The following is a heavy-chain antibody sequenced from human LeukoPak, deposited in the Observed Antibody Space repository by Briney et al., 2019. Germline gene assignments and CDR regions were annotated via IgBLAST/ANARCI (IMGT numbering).Heavy chain of an antibody. J-gene: IGHJ5*02. D-gene: IGHD3-10*01. Sequence: PGGSLRLSCAASGFTFSSYAMSWVRQAPGKGLEWVSSISGSGGTTYYADSVKGRFTISRDNSKNTLYLQMNSLRAEDTAVYYCARGRGFGEPLSDPWGQGTLVTVSS. V-gene: IGHV3-23*01. CDR3: ARGRGFGEPLSDP. CDR1: GFTFSSYA. CDR2: ISGSGGTT.